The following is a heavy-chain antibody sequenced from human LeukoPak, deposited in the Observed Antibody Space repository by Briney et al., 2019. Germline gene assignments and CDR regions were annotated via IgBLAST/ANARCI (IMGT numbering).Heavy chain of an antibody. D-gene: IGHD6-19*01. V-gene: IGHV3-74*01. CDR2: INGDGSST. CDR1: GFTFSSYW. J-gene: IGHJ4*02. Sequence: GGSLRLSCAASGFTFSSYWMHWVRQAPGKGLVWVSRINGDGSSTSYADSVKGRFTISRDNAKNTLYLQMNSLRAEDTAVYYCARVAPRLGAIAVAGTGIDYWGQGTLVTVSS. CDR3: ARVAPRLGAIAVAGTGIDY.